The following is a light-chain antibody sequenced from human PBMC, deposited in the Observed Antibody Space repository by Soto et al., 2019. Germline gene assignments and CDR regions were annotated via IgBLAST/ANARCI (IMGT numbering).Light chain of an antibody. V-gene: IGLV2-23*01. CDR3: CSYAGSSTVV. CDR1: SSDVGSYNL. Sequence: QSALTQPASVSGSPGQSITISCTGTSSDVGSYNLVSWYQQHPGKAPKLMIYECSKRPSGVSNRFSGSKSGNTASLTISGLQAEDEADYYCCSYAGSSTVVFGGGTKVTVL. J-gene: IGLJ2*01. CDR2: ECS.